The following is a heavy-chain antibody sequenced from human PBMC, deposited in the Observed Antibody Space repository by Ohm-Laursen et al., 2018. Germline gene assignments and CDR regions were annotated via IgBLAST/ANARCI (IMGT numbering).Heavy chain of an antibody. D-gene: IGHD5-18*01. CDR2: IYTSGST. CDR3: ARDLSYGYYYYYGMDV. J-gene: IGHJ6*02. Sequence: SDTLPLTCTVSGGSISSYYWSWIRQPAGKGLEWIGRIYTSGSTNYNPSLKSRVTMSVDTSKNQFSLKLSSVTAADTAVYYCARDLSYGYYYYYGMDVWGQGTTVTVSS. V-gene: IGHV4-4*07. CDR1: GGSISSYY.